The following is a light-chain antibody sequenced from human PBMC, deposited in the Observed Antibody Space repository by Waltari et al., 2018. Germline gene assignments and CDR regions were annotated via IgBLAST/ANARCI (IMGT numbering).Light chain of an antibody. J-gene: IGKJ2*01. CDR1: QSVSSTF. Sequence: EIVLTQSPGTLSLSPGERATLSCRASQSVSSTFLAWYQQKPRQAPRLLIYEAASRATGIPDRFRGSGSGTDFTLTISRLEAEDFAVYYCQQYGSSPGTFGQGTKLEIK. CDR3: QQYGSSPGT. CDR2: EAA. V-gene: IGKV3-20*01.